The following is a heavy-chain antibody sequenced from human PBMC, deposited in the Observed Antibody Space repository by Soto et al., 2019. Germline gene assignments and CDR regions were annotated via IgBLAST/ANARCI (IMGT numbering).Heavy chain of an antibody. Sequence: SETLSLTCTVSGDSISTFYCGWIRQSPGKELEWIGYVYYTGSTNYNPSLKSRVTISVDRSKNQFSLKLTSANAADTAVYYCARGRTVRNYADDSSDYFYFFDYWGQGTQVTVSS. J-gene: IGHJ4*02. CDR2: VYYTGST. D-gene: IGHD3-22*01. CDR3: ARGRTVRNYADDSSDYFYFFDY. V-gene: IGHV4-59*01. CDR1: GDSISTFY.